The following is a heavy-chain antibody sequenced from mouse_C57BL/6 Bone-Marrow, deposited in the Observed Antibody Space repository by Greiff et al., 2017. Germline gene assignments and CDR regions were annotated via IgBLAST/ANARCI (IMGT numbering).Heavy chain of an antibody. V-gene: IGHV14-4*01. D-gene: IGHD1-1*01. CDR1: GFNINDDY. CDR3: TTADYYGSSSGY. Sequence: VQLQQSGAELVRPGASVKLSCTASGFNINDDYMHWVKQRPEQGLEWIGWFDPENGDTEYASKFQGKATITADPSSNTAYLQLSSLTSEDTAVYYCTTADYYGSSSGYWGQGTTLTVSS. J-gene: IGHJ2*01. CDR2: FDPENGDT.